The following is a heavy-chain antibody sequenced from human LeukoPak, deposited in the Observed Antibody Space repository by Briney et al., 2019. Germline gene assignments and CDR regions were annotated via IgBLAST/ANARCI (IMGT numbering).Heavy chain of an antibody. D-gene: IGHD2-15*01. CDR1: GYTFTGYY. CDR3: AVGEYCSGGSCYSAFDI. J-gene: IGHJ3*02. V-gene: IGHV1-2*06. Sequence: GASVKVSCKASGYTFTGYYMHWVRQAPGQVLEWMGRINPNSGGTHYAQKFQGSVTMTRDPSISPAYCELSRLRSYDTAVYYCAVGEYCSGGSCYSAFDIWGQGPMVTVPS. CDR2: INPNSGGT.